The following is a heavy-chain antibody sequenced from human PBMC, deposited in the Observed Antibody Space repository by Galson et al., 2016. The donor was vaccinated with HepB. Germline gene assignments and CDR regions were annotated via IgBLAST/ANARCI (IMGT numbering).Heavy chain of an antibody. CDR2: IDPRDSYI. CDR3: ARHVHSSSSGADDF. J-gene: IGHJ4*02. CDR1: GYSFTDYW. V-gene: IGHV5-10-1*01. Sequence: QSGAEVKKPGESLRISCQASGYSFTDYWITWVRQMPGKGLEWMGRIDPRDSYINYSPSFQGRVTISVDRSISAAYLQWGRLRASDTATYYCARHVHSSSSGADDFWGQGSLVTVSS. D-gene: IGHD3-22*01.